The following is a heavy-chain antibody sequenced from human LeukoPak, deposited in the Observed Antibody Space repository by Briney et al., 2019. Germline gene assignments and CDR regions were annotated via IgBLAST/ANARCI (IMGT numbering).Heavy chain of an antibody. CDR3: ARGSYDILTGSYGAVDYFDY. J-gene: IGHJ4*02. Sequence: GSLRLSCAASGFTFNNYNMNWVRLAPGKGLEWVASISSRSTDIYYANSVEGRFTISRDNAKNSLHPQMNSLRAEDTAVYYCARGSYDILTGSYGAVDYFDYWGPGTLVTVSS. D-gene: IGHD3-9*01. CDR2: ISSRSTDI. V-gene: IGHV3-21*06. CDR1: GFTFNNYN.